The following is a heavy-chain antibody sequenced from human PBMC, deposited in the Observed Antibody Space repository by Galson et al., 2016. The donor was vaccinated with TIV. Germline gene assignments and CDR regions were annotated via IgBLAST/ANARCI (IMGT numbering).Heavy chain of an antibody. D-gene: IGHD3/OR15-3a*01. V-gene: IGHV1-69*13. CDR2: ITGIFGVA. Sequence: SVKVSCKASGVTFNSHAINWVRQAPGQGLEWMGGITGIFGVAKYAQKFQGRVTITADESTNTAYMELTSLISEDTAVYYCARGGGDSYDFRVWLDPWGQGTLVTVSS. J-gene: IGHJ5*02. CDR3: ARGGGDSYDFRVWLDP. CDR1: GVTFNSHA.